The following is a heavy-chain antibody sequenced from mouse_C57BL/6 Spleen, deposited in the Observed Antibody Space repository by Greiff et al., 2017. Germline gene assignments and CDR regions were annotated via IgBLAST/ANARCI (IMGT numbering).Heavy chain of an antibody. Sequence: EVQLQQSGPELVKPGASVKISCKASGYTFTDYYMNWVKQSHGKSLEWIGDINPINGGTSYNQKFKGKATLTVDKSSSTAYMELRSLTSEDSAVYYCARRGDGYYPYAMDYWGQGTSVTVSS. CDR3: ARRGDGYYPYAMDY. V-gene: IGHV1-26*01. CDR2: INPINGGT. J-gene: IGHJ4*01. CDR1: GYTFTDYY. D-gene: IGHD2-3*01.